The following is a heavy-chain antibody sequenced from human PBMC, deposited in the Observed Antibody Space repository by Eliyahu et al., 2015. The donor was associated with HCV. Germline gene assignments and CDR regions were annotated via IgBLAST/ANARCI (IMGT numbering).Heavy chain of an antibody. Sequence: QVQLQESGPGLVKPSETLSLTCPVSXGSIXTYYWSWIRQPPGKGLEXIGYIHYSGSTNYNPSLKSRVTMSVDTSKNQFSLKLTSVTAADTAVYYCASGGGGIAVAGTGGWFDPWGQGTLVTVSS. CDR3: ASGGGGIAVAGTGGWFDP. CDR1: XGSIXTYY. D-gene: IGHD6-19*01. J-gene: IGHJ5*02. CDR2: IHYSGST. V-gene: IGHV4-59*01.